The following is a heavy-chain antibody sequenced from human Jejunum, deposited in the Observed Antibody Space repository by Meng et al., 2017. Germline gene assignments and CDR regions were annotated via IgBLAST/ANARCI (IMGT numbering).Heavy chain of an antibody. Sequence: GGSLRLSCEASGFSFNDYAIHWVRQAPGKGLEWVSGISWNSGSIAYADSVKGRFTISRDNAKNSLYLQMNSLRPEDTALYYCAKDSGSGWYAGYFHHWGQGTLVTVSS. V-gene: IGHV3-9*01. D-gene: IGHD6-19*01. CDR3: AKDSGSGWYAGYFHH. CDR2: ISWNSGSI. CDR1: GFSFNDYA. J-gene: IGHJ1*01.